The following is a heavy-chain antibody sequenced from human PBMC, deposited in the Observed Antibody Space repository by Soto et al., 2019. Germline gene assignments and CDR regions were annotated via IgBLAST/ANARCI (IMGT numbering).Heavy chain of an antibody. CDR1: GFTFSSYS. CDR2: ISSSSTI. J-gene: IGHJ6*02. CDR3: ARVNYYDSSGYIYGMDV. Sequence: GGSLRLSCAASGFTFSSYSMNWVRQAPGKGLEWVSYISSSSTIYYADSVKGRFTISRDNAKNSLYLQMNSLRDGDTAVYYCARVNYYDSSGYIYGMDVWGQGTTVTVSS. V-gene: IGHV3-48*02. D-gene: IGHD3-22*01.